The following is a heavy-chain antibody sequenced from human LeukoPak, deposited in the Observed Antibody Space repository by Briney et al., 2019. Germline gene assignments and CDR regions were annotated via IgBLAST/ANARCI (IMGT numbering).Heavy chain of an antibody. Sequence: ASVKVSCKASGYTFTGYYMHWVRQAPGQGLEWKGWINPNSGGTNYAQKFQGRVTMTRDTSISTAYMELSRLRSDDTAVYYCARGLGCSSTSCSVNWFDPWGQGTLVTVSS. CDR2: INPNSGGT. V-gene: IGHV1-2*02. CDR3: ARGLGCSSTSCSVNWFDP. CDR1: GYTFTGYY. D-gene: IGHD2-2*01. J-gene: IGHJ5*02.